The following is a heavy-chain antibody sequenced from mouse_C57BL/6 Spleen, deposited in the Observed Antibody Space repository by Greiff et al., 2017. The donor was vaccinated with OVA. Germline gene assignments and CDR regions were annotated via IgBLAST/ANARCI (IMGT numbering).Heavy chain of an antibody. V-gene: IGHV1-82*01. CDR1: GYAFSSSW. D-gene: IGHD2-1*01. CDR3: AREEDGKGRHAY. J-gene: IGHJ3*01. CDR2: IYPGDGDT. Sequence: VQLQQSGPELVKPGTSVKISCKASGYAFSSSWMNWVKQRPGKGLEWIGRIYPGDGDTNYNGKFKGKATLTADKSSSTAYMQLSSLTSEDSAVYFCAREEDGKGRHAYWGQGTLVTVSA.